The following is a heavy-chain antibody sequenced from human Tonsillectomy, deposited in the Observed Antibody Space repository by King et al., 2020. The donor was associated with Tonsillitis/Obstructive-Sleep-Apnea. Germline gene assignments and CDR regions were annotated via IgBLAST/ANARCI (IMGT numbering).Heavy chain of an antibody. Sequence: VQLVESGGGLVKPGGSLRLSCAASGFTFNNAWMSWVRQPPGKGLEWVGRIKSNTDGGTTDYAAPVKGRFTIARDDSKHTLYLQMNSLKSEDTAVYYCTGHNQLDYWGQGTLVTVSS. CDR2: IKSNTDGGTT. CDR3: TGHNQLDY. D-gene: IGHD1-1*01. J-gene: IGHJ4*02. V-gene: IGHV3-15*01. CDR1: GFTFNNAW.